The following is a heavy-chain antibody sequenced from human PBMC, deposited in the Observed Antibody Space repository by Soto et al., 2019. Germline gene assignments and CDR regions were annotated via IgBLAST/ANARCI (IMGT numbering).Heavy chain of an antibody. D-gene: IGHD3-10*01. J-gene: IGHJ6*02. Sequence: VGSLRLSCAASGFTFSSYGMHWVRQAPGKGLEWVAVISYDGSNKYCADSVKGRFTISRDNSKNTLYLQMNSLRAEDTAVYYCAKDRGGQFPTFGMDVWGQGTTVTVSS. V-gene: IGHV3-30*18. CDR3: AKDRGGQFPTFGMDV. CDR1: GFTFSSYG. CDR2: ISYDGSNK.